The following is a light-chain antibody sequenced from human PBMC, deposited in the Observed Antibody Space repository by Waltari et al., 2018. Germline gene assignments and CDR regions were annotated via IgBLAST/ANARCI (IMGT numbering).Light chain of an antibody. CDR3: CAYAGSSIYV. J-gene: IGLJ1*01. V-gene: IGLV2-23*01. CDR2: ETT. Sequence: QSALTQPAAVSGSPGQSITIPCAGCNSDVGKYNLASWYQQHPGEAPKLLIFETTKRPSGVSDRFSGSRSGNTASLTISGLQAEDEAEYSCCAYAGSSIYVFGSGTRVTVL. CDR1: NSDVGKYNL.